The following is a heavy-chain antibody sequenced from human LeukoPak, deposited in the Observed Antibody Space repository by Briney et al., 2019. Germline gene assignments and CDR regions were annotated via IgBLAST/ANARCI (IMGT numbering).Heavy chain of an antibody. CDR3: ARVKARYSSSWYRGGSYLGFDY. D-gene: IGHD6-13*01. J-gene: IGHJ4*02. Sequence: SETLSLNCAVYGGSFSGYYWSWIRQPPGKGLEWIGEINHSGSTNYNPSLKSRVTISVDTSKNQFSLKLSSVTAADTAVYYCARVKARYSSSWYRGGSYLGFDYRGQGTLVTVSS. CDR2: INHSGST. CDR1: GGSFSGYY. V-gene: IGHV4-34*01.